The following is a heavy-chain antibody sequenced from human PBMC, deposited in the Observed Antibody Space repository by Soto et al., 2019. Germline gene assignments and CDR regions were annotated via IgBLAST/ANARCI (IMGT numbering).Heavy chain of an antibody. CDR3: ASHGITGTWVYYYGMDV. Sequence: QVQLVQSGAEVKKPGSSVKVSCKASGGTFSSYAISWVRQAPGQGLEWMGGIIPIFDTADYAQKFQGRVTITADESTSTAYMKLSSLRSEDTAVYYCASHGITGTWVYYYGMDVWGQGTTVTVSS. J-gene: IGHJ6*02. V-gene: IGHV1-69*12. CDR1: GGTFSSYA. D-gene: IGHD1-7*01. CDR2: IIPIFDTA.